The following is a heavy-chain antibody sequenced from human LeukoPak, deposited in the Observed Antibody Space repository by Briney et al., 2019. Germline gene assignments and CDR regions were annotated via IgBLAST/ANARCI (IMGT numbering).Heavy chain of an antibody. J-gene: IGHJ6*02. V-gene: IGHV1-18*01. Sequence: WASVKVSCTASVYTFTSYGISWVRQAPGQGLEWMGWISAYNGNTNYAQKLQGTVTMTTDTSTSTAYMELRSLRSDDTAVYYCARASSGLYYYGMDVWGQGTTVTVSS. CDR3: ARASSGLYYYGMDV. CDR1: VYTFTSYG. CDR2: ISAYNGNT. D-gene: IGHD6-19*01.